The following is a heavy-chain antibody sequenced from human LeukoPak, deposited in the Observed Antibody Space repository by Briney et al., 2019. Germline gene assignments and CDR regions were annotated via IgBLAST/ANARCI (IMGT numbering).Heavy chain of an antibody. CDR3: ARDQAYCSIITCPFDY. CDR1: GYTFTGCG. CDR2: ISTYKGNT. J-gene: IGHJ4*02. V-gene: IGHV1-18*01. D-gene: IGHD2-2*01. Sequence: ASVKVSCKASGYTFTGCGISWVRQAPGQGLEWMGWISTYKGNTNYAQKLRGRVTMTTDTSTSTASMELRSLRSDNTAVYYCARDQAYCSIITCPFDYXGQGTLVTVS.